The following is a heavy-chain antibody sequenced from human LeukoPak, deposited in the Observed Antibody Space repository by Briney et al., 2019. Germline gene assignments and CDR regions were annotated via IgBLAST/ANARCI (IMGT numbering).Heavy chain of an antibody. D-gene: IGHD3-10*01. CDR3: ARDRWSGVYNWFDP. J-gene: IGHJ5*02. V-gene: IGHV3-48*01. Sequence: GGSLRLSCAASGFTFSSYSMNWVRQAPGKGLEWVSYISSSSSTIYYADSVKGRFTISRDNAKNSLYLQMNSLRAEDTAVYYCARDRWSGVYNWFDPWGQGTLVTVSS. CDR1: GFTFSSYS. CDR2: ISSSSSTI.